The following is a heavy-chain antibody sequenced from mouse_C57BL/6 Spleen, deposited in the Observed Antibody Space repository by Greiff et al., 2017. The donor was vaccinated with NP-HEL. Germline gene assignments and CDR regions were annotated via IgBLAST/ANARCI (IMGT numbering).Heavy chain of an antibody. CDR3: ARGELRRDWYFDV. J-gene: IGHJ1*03. CDR2: ISYDGSN. D-gene: IGHD2-12*01. CDR1: GYSITSGYY. Sequence: VQLQQSGPGLVKPSQSLSLTCSVTGYSITSGYYWNWIRQSPGNKLEWMGYISYDGSNNYNPSLKNRIPITRDTSKNQFFLKLNSVTTEDTATYYCARGELRRDWYFDVWGTGTTVTVSS. V-gene: IGHV3-6*01.